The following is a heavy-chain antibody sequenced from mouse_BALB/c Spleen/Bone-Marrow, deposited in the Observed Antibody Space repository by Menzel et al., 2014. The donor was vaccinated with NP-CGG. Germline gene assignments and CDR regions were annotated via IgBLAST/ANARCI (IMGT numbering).Heavy chain of an antibody. CDR2: FDPYNDGT. Sequence: VQLQQSGPELVKPGASVKMSCKASGYTFTTYVMHWMKQKPGQGLEWIGYFDPYNDGTKYNEKFKGKATLTSDKSSSTAYMELSSLTSEDSAVYDCARWHYGSSSGFAYWGQGTLVTVSA. V-gene: IGHV1-14*01. D-gene: IGHD1-1*01. J-gene: IGHJ3*01. CDR3: ARWHYGSSSGFAY. CDR1: GYTFTTYV.